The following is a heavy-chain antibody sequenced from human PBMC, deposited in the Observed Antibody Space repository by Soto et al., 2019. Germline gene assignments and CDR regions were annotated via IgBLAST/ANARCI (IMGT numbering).Heavy chain of an antibody. J-gene: IGHJ4*02. CDR2: INHSGST. CDR3: ARDFSGSYYY. Sequence: PSETLSLTCAVYGGSFSGYYWSWIRQPPGKGLEWIGEINHSGSTNYNPSLKSRVTISVDTSKNQFSLKLSSVTAADTAVYYCARDFSGSYYYRGQGTLVTVSS. V-gene: IGHV4-34*01. CDR1: GGSFSGYY. D-gene: IGHD1-26*01.